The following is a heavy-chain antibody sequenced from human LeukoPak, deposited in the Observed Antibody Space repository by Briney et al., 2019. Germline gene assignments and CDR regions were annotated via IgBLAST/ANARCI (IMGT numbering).Heavy chain of an antibody. Sequence: GRSLRLSCAASGFTFSSYGMHWVRQAPGKRLEWAAVIWHDGNNKYYADSVKGRFTISRDNSKNTLYLQMNSLRAEDTAVYYCARGPGSSVYASAIDHWGQGTLVTVSS. J-gene: IGHJ4*02. CDR2: IWHDGNNK. V-gene: IGHV3-33*01. D-gene: IGHD2-8*01. CDR3: ARGPGSSVYASAIDH. CDR1: GFTFSSYG.